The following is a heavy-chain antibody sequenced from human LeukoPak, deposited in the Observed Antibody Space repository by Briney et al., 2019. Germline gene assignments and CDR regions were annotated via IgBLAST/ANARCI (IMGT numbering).Heavy chain of an antibody. J-gene: IGHJ4*02. D-gene: IGHD3-22*01. CDR1: GFTFSSYW. CDR3: AADYDSRE. Sequence: PGGSLRLSCAASGFTFSSYWMHWVRQAPGKGLVWVSLINSDGSSTSYADSVKGRFTISRDNAKNTLYLQMNSLRAEDTAVYYCAADYDSREWGQGTLVTVSS. CDR2: INSDGSST. V-gene: IGHV3-74*01.